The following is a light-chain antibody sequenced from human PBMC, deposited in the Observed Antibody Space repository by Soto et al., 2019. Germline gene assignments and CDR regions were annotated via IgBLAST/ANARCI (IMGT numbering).Light chain of an antibody. J-gene: IGKJ1*01. CDR2: DAS. CDR3: QQFNSYPRT. Sequence: AIQLTQSPSSLYASVGDRVTITCRASQGISSALAWYQQKPGKVPKLLIYDASSLESGVPSRFSGSGSGTDFTLTISSLQPEDFATYYCQQFNSYPRTFGQGTSVEV. V-gene: IGKV1-13*02. CDR1: QGISSA.